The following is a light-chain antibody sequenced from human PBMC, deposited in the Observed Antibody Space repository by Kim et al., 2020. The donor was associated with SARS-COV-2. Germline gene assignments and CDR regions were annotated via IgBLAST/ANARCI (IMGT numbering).Light chain of an antibody. CDR2: DAS. J-gene: IGKJ4*01. CDR1: RDISKN. CDR3: QQFDNLSLS. Sequence: DIQMTQSPSYLTASVGDRVTITCQASRDISKNLNWYQQKPGKAPKVLIYDASNVQTGVPSRFSGSGSGTDFTLVITSLQPEDVATYYCQQFDNLSLSLGGGTKLEI. V-gene: IGKV1-33*01.